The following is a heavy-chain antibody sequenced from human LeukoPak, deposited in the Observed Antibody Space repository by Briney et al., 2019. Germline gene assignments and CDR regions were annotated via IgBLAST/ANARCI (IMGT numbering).Heavy chain of an antibody. V-gene: IGHV3-48*02. Sequence: PGGSLRLSCAASGFTFSSYTMNWVRQAPGKGLQWVSTVSASSDIHYSDSVKGRFTSSRDNAKNSLYLQMNSLRDEDTAVYYCARDITMVRGLIGYYYGMDVWGQGTTVTVSS. D-gene: IGHD3-10*01. CDR3: ARDITMVRGLIGYYYGMDV. CDR2: VSASSDI. J-gene: IGHJ6*02. CDR1: GFTFSSYT.